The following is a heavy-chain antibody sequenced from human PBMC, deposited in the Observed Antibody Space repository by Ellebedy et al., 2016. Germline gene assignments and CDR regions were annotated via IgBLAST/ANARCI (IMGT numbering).Heavy chain of an antibody. CDR2: VKQDGSEK. J-gene: IGHJ4*02. Sequence: LSLTCXASGFTFSSYWMSWVRQAPGKGLEWVANVKQDGSEKYYVDSVRGRFTISRDNSRSTMDLQMSSLSSEDTGVYYCARVQCTETTCYQIFDHWGQGARVTVSS. V-gene: IGHV3-7*01. CDR3: ARVQCTETTCYQIFDH. D-gene: IGHD2-21*01. CDR1: GFTFSSYW.